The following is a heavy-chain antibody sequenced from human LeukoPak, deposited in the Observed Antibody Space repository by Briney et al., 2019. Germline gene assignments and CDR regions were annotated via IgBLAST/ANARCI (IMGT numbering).Heavy chain of an antibody. D-gene: IGHD3-10*01. V-gene: IGHV1-3*01. J-gene: IGHJ3*02. CDR3: ARAPFGELYAFDI. CDR2: INAGNGNT. Sequence: ASVKVSCKASGYTFTGYYMHWVRQAPGQRLEWMGWINAGNGNTKYSQKFQGRVTITRDTSASTAYMELSSLRSEDTAVYYCARAPFGELYAFDIWGQGTMVTVSS. CDR1: GYTFTGYY.